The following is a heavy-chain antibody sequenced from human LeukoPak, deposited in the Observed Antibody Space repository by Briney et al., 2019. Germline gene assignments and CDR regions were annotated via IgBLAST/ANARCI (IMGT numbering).Heavy chain of an antibody. V-gene: IGHV4-38-2*01. CDR2: MYHSGST. CDR1: GYSISSGYY. CDR3: ARHKSYCTTSACYYIDS. D-gene: IGHD2-8*01. J-gene: IGHJ5*01. Sequence: SETLSLTCGVSGYSISSGYYWGWIRQPPGKGLEWIGNMYHSGSTDYNPSLKRRVTISIDTSKNQFSLNLRSVTAADTAVYYCARHKSYCTTSACYYIDSWGQGTLVTVSS.